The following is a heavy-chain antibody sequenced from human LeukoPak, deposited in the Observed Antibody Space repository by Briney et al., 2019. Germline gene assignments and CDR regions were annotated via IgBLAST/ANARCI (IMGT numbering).Heavy chain of an antibody. V-gene: IGHV4-59*08. CDR2: IHYGGTT. D-gene: IGHD2-15*01. Sequence: SETLSLTCTVSGGSISGYYWSCIRQPPGKGVEWIGYIHYGGTTLYNPSLSSRVTMSVDTSKNQFSLKLNSVTAADTAVHYCARHDPVALFQRGMDVWGQGTTVTVSS. CDR1: GGSISGYY. J-gene: IGHJ6*02. CDR3: ARHDPVALFQRGMDV.